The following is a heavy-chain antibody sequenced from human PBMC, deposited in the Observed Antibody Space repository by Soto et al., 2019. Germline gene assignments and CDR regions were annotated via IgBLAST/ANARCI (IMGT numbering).Heavy chain of an antibody. CDR3: ANMETDYGECAGY. J-gene: IGHJ4*02. V-gene: IGHV3-30*18. CDR1: GFTFSSYG. D-gene: IGHD4-17*01. CDR2: ISYDGSNK. Sequence: PGGSLRLSCAASGFTFSSYGMHWVRQAPGKGLEWVAVISYDGSNKYYADSVKGRFTISRDNSKNTLYLQMNSLRAEDTAVYYCANMETDYGECAGYWGQVTLVTVAS.